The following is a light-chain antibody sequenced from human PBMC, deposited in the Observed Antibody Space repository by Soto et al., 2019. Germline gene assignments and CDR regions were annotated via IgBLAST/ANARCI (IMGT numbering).Light chain of an antibody. Sequence: VMTQSPATLSVSPGERAALSCRARQSVSSNLAWYQQKAGQAPRLLIYDASTRATAVPARFTASGSGTEFTLTISSLQSEDFEVYYCQQYNNWPRTFGQGTKVEIK. J-gene: IGKJ1*01. CDR3: QQYNNWPRT. CDR1: QSVSSN. V-gene: IGKV3-15*01. CDR2: DAS.